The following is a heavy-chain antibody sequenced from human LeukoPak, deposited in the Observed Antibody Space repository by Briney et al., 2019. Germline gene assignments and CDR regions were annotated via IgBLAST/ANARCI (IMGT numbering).Heavy chain of an antibody. Sequence: PGGSLRLSCAASGFPFSNYWMSWVRQAPGKGLEGVANIKQDGSERYYVDSVKGRFTISRDNAKNSLSLQMNSLRVEDTAVYYCARNREYYYYMDVWGKGTTVTVSS. CDR3: ARNREYYYYMDV. D-gene: IGHD1-26*01. CDR1: GFPFSNYW. V-gene: IGHV3-7*01. J-gene: IGHJ6*03. CDR2: IKQDGSER.